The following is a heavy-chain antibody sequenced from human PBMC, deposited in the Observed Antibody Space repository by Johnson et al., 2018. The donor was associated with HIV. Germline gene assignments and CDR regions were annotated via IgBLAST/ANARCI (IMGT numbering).Heavy chain of an antibody. J-gene: IGHJ3*02. D-gene: IGHD3-22*01. Sequence: QVQLVESGGGVVQPGGSLRLSCAASGFTFSNYGMHWVRQAPGKGLEWVAFIRYDGSNKYYADSVKGRFTISRDNYKNTLYLQMNSLRAEDTAVYYCAKDVGNYWPNAFDIWGQGTTVTVSS. CDR3: AKDVGNYWPNAFDI. CDR1: GFTFSNYG. V-gene: IGHV3-30*02. CDR2: IRYDGSNK.